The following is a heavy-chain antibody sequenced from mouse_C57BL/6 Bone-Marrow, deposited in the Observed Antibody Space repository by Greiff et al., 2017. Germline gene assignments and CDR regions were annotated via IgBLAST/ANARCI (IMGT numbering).Heavy chain of an antibody. V-gene: IGHV1-64*01. CDR2: IHPHSGST. D-gene: IGHD2-2*01. Sequence: QVQLKQPGAELVKPGASVKMSCKASGYTFTSYWMHWVKQRPGQGLEWIGMIHPHSGSTNYTEKFKSKATLTVDKSSSTAYLQLSSLPSEDSAVYYWAGGGRGYGCDCFAYWGQGTLVTVSA. CDR1: GYTFTSYW. CDR3: AGGGRGYGCDCFAY. J-gene: IGHJ3*01.